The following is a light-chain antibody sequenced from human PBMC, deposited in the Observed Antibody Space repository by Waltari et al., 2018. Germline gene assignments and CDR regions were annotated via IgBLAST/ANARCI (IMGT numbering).Light chain of an antibody. Sequence: EVVMTQSPATLSVSPGERATPSCRASQSVSSNLAWYQQKPGQAPRLLIYGASTRATGIPARFSGSGSGTEFTLTISSLQSEDFGVYYCQQYNDWPPRYTFGQGTKLEIK. J-gene: IGKJ2*01. CDR1: QSVSSN. CDR3: QQYNDWPPRYT. CDR2: GAS. V-gene: IGKV3-15*01.